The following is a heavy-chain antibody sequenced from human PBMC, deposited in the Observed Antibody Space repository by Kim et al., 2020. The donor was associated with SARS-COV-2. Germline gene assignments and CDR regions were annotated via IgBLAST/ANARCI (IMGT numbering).Heavy chain of an antibody. J-gene: IGHJ4*02. CDR3: ARSGYYRTYYFDY. D-gene: IGHD3-22*01. Sequence: YNPSLKSRVTISVDTSKSQFSLKLSSVTAAETAVYYCARSGYYRTYYFDYWGQGTLVTVSS. V-gene: IGHV4-31*02.